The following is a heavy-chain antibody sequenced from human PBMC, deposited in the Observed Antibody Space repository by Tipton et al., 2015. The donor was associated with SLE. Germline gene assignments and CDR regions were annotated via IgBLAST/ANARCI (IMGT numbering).Heavy chain of an antibody. V-gene: IGHV4-39*07. D-gene: IGHD1-26*01. Sequence: TLSLTCTVSGDSITSFDQYWGWIRQPPERRLEYLASLYHSGDTYYNPSLRSRLTISMDTSKNQFSLRLRSVTAADTAVYYCVRINSGASRLFDYWGQGMLVAVSS. CDR3: VRINSGASRLFDY. CDR1: GDSITSFDQY. J-gene: IGHJ4*02. CDR2: LYHSGDT.